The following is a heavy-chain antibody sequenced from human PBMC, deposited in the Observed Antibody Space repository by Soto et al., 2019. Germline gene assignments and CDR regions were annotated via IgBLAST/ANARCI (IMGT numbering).Heavy chain of an antibody. V-gene: IGHV3-30*03. CDR1: GFTFSDYG. Sequence: PGGSLRLSCAASGFTFSDYGIHWVRQAPGKGLEWVAVISYDGSDQHYTDSVKGRFTISRDDSKNTLYLQMSSLRAEDTAVYYCARGFSAGKGSPPDFWGQGSLVTVSS. CDR2: ISYDGSDQ. D-gene: IGHD6-13*01. CDR3: ARGFSAGKGSPPDF. J-gene: IGHJ4*02.